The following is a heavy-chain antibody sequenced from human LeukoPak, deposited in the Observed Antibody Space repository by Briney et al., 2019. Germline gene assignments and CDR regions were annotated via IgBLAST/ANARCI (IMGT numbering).Heavy chain of an antibody. V-gene: IGHV3-21*01. CDR1: GFTFSSYS. Sequence: GGSPRLSCAASGFTFSSYSMNWVRQAPGKGLEWVSSISSSSSYIYYADSVKGRFTISRDNAKNSLYLQMNSLRAEDTAVYYCARDIYSYGYFFDYWAREPWSPSPQ. J-gene: IGHJ4*02. CDR2: ISSSSSYI. CDR3: ARDIYSYGYFFDY. D-gene: IGHD5-18*01.